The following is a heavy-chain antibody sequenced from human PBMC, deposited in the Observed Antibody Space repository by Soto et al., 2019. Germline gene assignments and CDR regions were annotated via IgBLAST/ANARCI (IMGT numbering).Heavy chain of an antibody. CDR2: IWYDGSNK. D-gene: IGHD1-26*01. CDR1: GLNFSSYG. J-gene: IGHJ4*02. V-gene: IGHV3-33*01. CDR3: ARVAPELLGSDH. Sequence: GRSMRLSCAASGLNFSSYGMHWVRQAPGKGPKWVAVIWYDGSNKYYADSVKGRFTISRDNSKDTLYLQMNSLRAEDTAVYYCARVAPELLGSDHWGQGTLVTVSS.